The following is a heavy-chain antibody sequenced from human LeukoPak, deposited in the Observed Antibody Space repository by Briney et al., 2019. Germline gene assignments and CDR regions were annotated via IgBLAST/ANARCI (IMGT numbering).Heavy chain of an antibody. CDR2: MNPNSGNT. V-gene: IGHV1-8*02. CDR1: GYTFTGYY. CDR3: ARGKSGSYSDDAFDI. J-gene: IGHJ3*02. D-gene: IGHD1-26*01. Sequence: ASVKVSCKASGYTFTGYYMHWVRQAPGQGLEWMGWMNPNSGNTGYAQKFQGRVTMTRNTSISTAYMELSSLRSEDTAVYYCARGKSGSYSDDAFDIWGQGTMVTVSS.